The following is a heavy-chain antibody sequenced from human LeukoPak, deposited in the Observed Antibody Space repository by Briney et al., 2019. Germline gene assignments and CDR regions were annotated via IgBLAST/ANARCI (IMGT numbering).Heavy chain of an antibody. J-gene: IGHJ4*02. Sequence: ASVKVSCKGSGYTFNHHGISWVRQAPGQGLEWMGWISCYNGDTHYAQKFQGRVTMTTDTSTATAYMGMRSLGSDDTAIYYCARDPSNTSGFYAYFDFWGQGTLVTVSS. CDR2: ISCYNGDT. CDR1: GYTFNHHG. CDR3: ARDPSNTSGFYAYFDF. V-gene: IGHV1-18*01. D-gene: IGHD6-19*01.